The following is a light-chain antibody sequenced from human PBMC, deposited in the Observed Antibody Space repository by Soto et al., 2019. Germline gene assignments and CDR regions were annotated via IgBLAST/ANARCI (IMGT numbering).Light chain of an antibody. CDR1: QSVRTK. CDR2: GAS. J-gene: IGKJ5*01. V-gene: IGKV3-15*01. Sequence: EIVLTQSPDTLYVSPGEGATLSCRASQSVRTKLAWYQQKAGQAPRLLIYGASTRATGIPDRSSGSGSGTEFTLTISSLQSEDFAVYYCQQYNNWPITFGQGTRLEIK. CDR3: QQYNNWPIT.